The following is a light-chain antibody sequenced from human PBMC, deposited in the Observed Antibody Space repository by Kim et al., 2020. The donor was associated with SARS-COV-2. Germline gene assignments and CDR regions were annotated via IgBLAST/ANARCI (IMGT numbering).Light chain of an antibody. CDR2: GAS. J-gene: IGKJ1*01. CDR3: QQYDTRPRT. CDR1: QSVRSN. V-gene: IGKV3-15*01. Sequence: EIVLTQSPATLSVSPGERATLSCRASQSVRSNLAWYQKKPGQAPRLLIYGASTRATGIPVRFSGSGSGTEFTLTISSLQSEDFAVYYCQQYDTRPRTFGQGTKVDIK.